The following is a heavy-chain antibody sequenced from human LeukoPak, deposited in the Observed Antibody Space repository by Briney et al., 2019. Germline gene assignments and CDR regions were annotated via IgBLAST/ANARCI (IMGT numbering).Heavy chain of an antibody. V-gene: IGHV3-30*03. J-gene: IGHJ4*02. CDR3: AILIAVADSFDY. CDR1: GFTFSSYG. D-gene: IGHD6-19*01. Sequence: GGSLRLSCAASGFTFSSYGMHWVRQAPGKGLEWVAVISYDGSNKYYADSVKGRFTISRDNSKNTLYLQMNSLRAEDTAVYYCAILIAVADSFDYWGQGTLVTVSS. CDR2: ISYDGSNK.